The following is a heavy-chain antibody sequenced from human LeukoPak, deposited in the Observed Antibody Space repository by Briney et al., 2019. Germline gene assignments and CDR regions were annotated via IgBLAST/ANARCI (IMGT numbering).Heavy chain of an antibody. Sequence: GGSLRLSCAASGFTFSSYSMNWVRQAPGKGLEWVSSISSSSSYIYYADSVKGRFTISRDNAKNSLYLQMNSLRAEDTAVYYCVRDWGYDSSGYRQKYFDTWGQGTLVTVSS. D-gene: IGHD3-22*01. J-gene: IGHJ4*02. CDR3: VRDWGYDSSGYRQKYFDT. CDR2: ISSSSSYI. V-gene: IGHV3-21*01. CDR1: GFTFSSYS.